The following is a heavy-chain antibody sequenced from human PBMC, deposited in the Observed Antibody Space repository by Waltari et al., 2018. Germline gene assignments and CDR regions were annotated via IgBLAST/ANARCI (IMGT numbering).Heavy chain of an antibody. CDR3: ATDASIAARGNYYYYYYGMDV. CDR2: FDPEDGET. CDR1: GYTLTELS. J-gene: IGHJ6*02. D-gene: IGHD6-6*01. V-gene: IGHV1-24*01. Sequence: QVQLVQSGAEVKKPGASVKVSCKVSGYTLTELSMYWVRQAPGKGLEWMGGFDPEDGETIYAQKFQGRVTMTEDTSTDTAYMELSSLRSEDTAVYYCATDASIAARGNYYYYYYGMDVWGQGTTVTVSS.